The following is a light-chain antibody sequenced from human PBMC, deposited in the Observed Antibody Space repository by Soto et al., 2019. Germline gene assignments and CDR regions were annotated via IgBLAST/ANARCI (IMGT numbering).Light chain of an antibody. CDR3: QQRSNLDET. CDR1: QGISSW. V-gene: IGKV1-12*01. J-gene: IGKJ5*01. Sequence: DIQMTQSPSSVSASVGDRVTITCRASQGISSWLAWYQQKPGKAPKLLIYKASRLERGVPSRFSGSESGTEFTLTITSLQAEDFAVYYCQQRSNLDETFGQGTRLEIK. CDR2: KAS.